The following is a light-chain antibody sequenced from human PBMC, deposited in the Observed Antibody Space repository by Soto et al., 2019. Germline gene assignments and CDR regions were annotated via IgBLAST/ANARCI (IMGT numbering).Light chain of an antibody. J-gene: IGKJ5*01. V-gene: IGKV1-39*01. CDR3: QQFYSAPVT. CDR1: QTIKNS. Sequence: DIQMSQSPSSLSASVGDRVTITCRASQTIKNSLNWYQQKPGGAPNLLIYSVSSLHVGVPSRFSGSKSGPDFTLAISGLQPEDFATYYCQQFYSAPVTFGQGTRLE. CDR2: SVS.